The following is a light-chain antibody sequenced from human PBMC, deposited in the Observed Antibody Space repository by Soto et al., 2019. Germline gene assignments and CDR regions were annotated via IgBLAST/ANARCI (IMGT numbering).Light chain of an antibody. J-gene: IGKJ1*01. Sequence: VLTQSPGTLSLSPGERATLSCRASQSVSSSYLAWYQQKPGQAPRLLIYGASSRATGIPDRFSGSGSGTDFTLTISRLEPEDFAVYYCQQYGSSPTTFGQGTKVGIK. CDR2: GAS. CDR3: QQYGSSPTT. V-gene: IGKV3-20*01. CDR1: QSVSSSY.